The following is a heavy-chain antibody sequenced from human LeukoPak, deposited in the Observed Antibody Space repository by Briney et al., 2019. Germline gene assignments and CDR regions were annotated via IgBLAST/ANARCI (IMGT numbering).Heavy chain of an antibody. D-gene: IGHD2-21*02. CDR3: ARDQGYCGGDCFNWFDP. CDR2: IYHSGST. Sequence: SETLSLTCAVSGGSISSGGYSWSWIRQPPGKVLEWIGYIYHSGSTYYNPSLKSRVTISVDRSKNQFSLKLSSVTAADTAVYYCARDQGYCGGDCFNWFDPWGQGTLVTVSS. V-gene: IGHV4-30-2*01. CDR1: GGSISSGGYS. J-gene: IGHJ5*02.